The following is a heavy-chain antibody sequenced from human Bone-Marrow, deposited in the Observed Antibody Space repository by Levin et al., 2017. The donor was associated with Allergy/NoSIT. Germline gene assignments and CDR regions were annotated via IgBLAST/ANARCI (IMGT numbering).Heavy chain of an antibody. CDR3: ARERYCSGGSCSPGDDY. V-gene: IGHV3-48*02. CDR1: GFTFSSYS. Sequence: GGSLRLSCAASGFTFSSYSMNWVRQAPGKGLEWVSYISSSSSTIYYADSVKGRFTISRDNAKNSLYLQMNSLRDEDTAVYYCARERYCSGGSCSPGDDYWGQGTLVTVSS. J-gene: IGHJ4*02. CDR2: ISSSSSTI. D-gene: IGHD2-15*01.